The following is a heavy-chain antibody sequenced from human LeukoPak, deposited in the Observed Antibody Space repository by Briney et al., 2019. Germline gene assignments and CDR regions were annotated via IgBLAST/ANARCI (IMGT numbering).Heavy chain of an antibody. Sequence: SETLSLTCTVSGHSISTGGYFWSWIRQPAGKGLEWIGRIYAGRKTNYNPSLRSRVTISVDTSRNQFYLKLASVTAADTAVYYCARMDYYGSGTYHSWFDPWGQGTLVTVSS. D-gene: IGHD3-10*01. V-gene: IGHV4-61*02. CDR3: ARMDYYGSGTYHSWFDP. CDR1: GHSISTGGYF. CDR2: IYAGRKT. J-gene: IGHJ5*02.